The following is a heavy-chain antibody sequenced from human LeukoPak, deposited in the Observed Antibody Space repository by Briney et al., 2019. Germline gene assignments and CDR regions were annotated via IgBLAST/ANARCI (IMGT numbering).Heavy chain of an antibody. CDR3: ARGPPPDFDY. CDR1: GGSISSASYY. J-gene: IGHJ4*02. Sequence: PSETLSLTCTVSGGSISSASYYWSWIRQPAGKGLEWIGRIHPSGSTNYNPSLKSRVTLSVDTSKNQFSLRLSSVTAADTAVYYCARGPPPDFDYWGRGTLVTVSS. CDR2: IHPSGST. V-gene: IGHV4-61*02.